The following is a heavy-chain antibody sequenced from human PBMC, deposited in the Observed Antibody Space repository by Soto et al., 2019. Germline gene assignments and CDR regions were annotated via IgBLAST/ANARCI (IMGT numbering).Heavy chain of an antibody. CDR2: ISGYNGNT. J-gene: IGHJ6*02. CDR1: GGTFSSYA. CDR3: ARDHDYGDYVYYYYYGMDV. V-gene: IGHV1-18*01. D-gene: IGHD4-17*01. Sequence: ASVKVSCKASGGTFSSYAISWVRQAPGQGLEWRGWISGYNGNTNYAQKLQGRVTMTTDTSTSTAYMELRSLRSDDTAVYYCARDHDYGDYVYYYYYGMDVWGQGTTVTVSS.